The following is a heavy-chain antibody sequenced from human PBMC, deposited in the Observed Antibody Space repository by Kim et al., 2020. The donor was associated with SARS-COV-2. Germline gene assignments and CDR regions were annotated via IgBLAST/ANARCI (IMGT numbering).Heavy chain of an antibody. Sequence: ASVKVSCKASGYTFTSYGISWVRQAPGQGLEWMGWISAYNGNTNYAQKLQGRVTMTTDTSTSTAYMELRSLRSDDTAVYYCATTNHFDYVWWYYGMDVWGQGTTVTISS. V-gene: IGHV1-18*01. CDR3: ATTNHFDYVWWYYGMDV. CDR1: GYTFTSYG. CDR2: ISAYNGNT. D-gene: IGHD3-16*01. J-gene: IGHJ6*02.